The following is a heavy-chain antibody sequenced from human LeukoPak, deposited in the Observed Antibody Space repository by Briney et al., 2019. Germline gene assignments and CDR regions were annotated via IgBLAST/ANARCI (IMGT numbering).Heavy chain of an antibody. V-gene: IGHV3-30*02. CDR3: AKSGDGYRFDD. Sequence: PGGSLRLSCAASGFTFSSDGMHWVRQAPGKGLEWVAFIRHDGSKKYYADSVKGRFTTSRDNSKNTLDLQMNSLRPEDTAVYYCAKSGDGYRFDDWGQGTLVTASS. J-gene: IGHJ4*02. D-gene: IGHD5-24*01. CDR1: GFTFSSDG. CDR2: IRHDGSKK.